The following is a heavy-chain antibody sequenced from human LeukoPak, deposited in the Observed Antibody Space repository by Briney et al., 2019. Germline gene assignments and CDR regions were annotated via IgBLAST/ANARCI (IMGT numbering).Heavy chain of an antibody. CDR1: GGSISSYY. Sequence: SETLSLTCTVSGGSISSYYWSWIRQPPGKGLEWIGYIYYSGSTNYNPPLKSRVTISVDTSKNQFSLKLSSVTAADTAVYYCARGISSGPLPGDYWGQGTLVTVSS. CDR3: ARGISSGPLPGDY. J-gene: IGHJ4*02. D-gene: IGHD6-25*01. CDR2: IYYSGST. V-gene: IGHV4-59*01.